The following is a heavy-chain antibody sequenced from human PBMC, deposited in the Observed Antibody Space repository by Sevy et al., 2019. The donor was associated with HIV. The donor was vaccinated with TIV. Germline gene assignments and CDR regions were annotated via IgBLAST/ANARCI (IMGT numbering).Heavy chain of an antibody. V-gene: IGHV1-2*02. CDR3: VRDDRDGYFEY. J-gene: IGHJ4*02. CDR2: INPDSGGP. Sequence: ASVKVSCKASGYTFTGYYMHWVRQAPGQGLQWMGWINPDSGGPNYAPMFQGRVTLTRDTSISTAYMELSRLKSDDTAVYYCVRDDRDGYFEYWGQGTLVTVSS. CDR1: GYTFTGYY.